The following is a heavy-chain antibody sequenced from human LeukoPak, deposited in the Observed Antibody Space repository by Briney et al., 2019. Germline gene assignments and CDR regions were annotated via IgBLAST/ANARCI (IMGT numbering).Heavy chain of an antibody. CDR3: ARGFSPTMYYDFWSGYYTRYYYMDV. CDR1: GYTFTSYD. D-gene: IGHD3-3*01. J-gene: IGHJ6*03. V-gene: IGHV1-8*03. Sequence: GASVKVSCKASGYTFTSYDINWVRQATGQGLEWMGWMNPNSGNTGYAQKFQGRVTITRNTSISTAYMELSSLRSEDTAVYYCARGFSPTMYYDFWSGYYTRYYYMDVWGKGTTVTVSS. CDR2: MNPNSGNT.